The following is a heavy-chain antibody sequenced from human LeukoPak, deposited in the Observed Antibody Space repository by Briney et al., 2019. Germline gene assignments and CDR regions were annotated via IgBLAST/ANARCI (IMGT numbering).Heavy chain of an antibody. CDR1: GFTFSSYG. D-gene: IGHD4-17*01. J-gene: IGHJ4*02. Sequence: GGSLRLSCAASGFTFSSYGMHWVRQAPGKGLEWVAFIRYDGSNKYYADSVKGRFTISRDNSKNTLYLQMNSLRAEDTAVYYCARVSGPELTYGDYVYWGQGTLVTVSS. CDR3: ARVSGPELTYGDYVY. CDR2: IRYDGSNK. V-gene: IGHV3-30*02.